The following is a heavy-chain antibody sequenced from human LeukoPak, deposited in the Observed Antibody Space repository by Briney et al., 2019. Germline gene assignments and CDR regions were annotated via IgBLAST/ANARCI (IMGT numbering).Heavy chain of an antibody. Sequence: PSETLSLTCTVSGVSISSSNSYWGWIRQPPGKGLEWIGSIYYSGNTYYNASLKSQVSISIDTSKNQFSLKLSSVTAADTAVYYCARGDRGYSYGGGGYYYYYYMDVWGKGTTVTVSS. CDR2: IYYSGNT. J-gene: IGHJ6*03. V-gene: IGHV4-39*07. D-gene: IGHD5-18*01. CDR3: ARGDRGYSYGGGGYYYYYYMDV. CDR1: GVSISSSNSY.